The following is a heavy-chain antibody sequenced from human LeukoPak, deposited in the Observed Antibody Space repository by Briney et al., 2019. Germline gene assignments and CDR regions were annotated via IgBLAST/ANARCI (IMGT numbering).Heavy chain of an antibody. D-gene: IGHD3-10*01. CDR2: IYSGGST. Sequence: GGSLRLSCAVSGLTVSSNYMSWVRQAPGKGLEWVSAIYSGGSTFYADSVKGRFTISGDNSKNTLYLQMNSLRAEDTAVYYCARDPYNSGSSYFDYWGQGTLVTVSS. J-gene: IGHJ4*02. V-gene: IGHV3-53*01. CDR1: GLTVSSNY. CDR3: ARDPYNSGSSYFDY.